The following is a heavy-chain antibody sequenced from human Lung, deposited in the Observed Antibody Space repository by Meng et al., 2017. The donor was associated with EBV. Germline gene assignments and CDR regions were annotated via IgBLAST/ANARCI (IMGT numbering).Heavy chain of an antibody. CDR1: GGSISTYY. V-gene: IGHV4-59*08. CDR2: IFYSGST. J-gene: IGHJ5*02. CDR3: ARHLYIMIRGYGFDP. D-gene: IGHD3-10*01. Sequence: QVQPQESGPRREKPSEPLSLTCTVSGGSISTYYWSWIRQPPGKGLEWIGYIFYSGSTNYNPSLKSRVTISVDTSKNQFSLKLTSVTAADTAVYYCARHLYIMIRGYGFDPWGQGTLVTVSS.